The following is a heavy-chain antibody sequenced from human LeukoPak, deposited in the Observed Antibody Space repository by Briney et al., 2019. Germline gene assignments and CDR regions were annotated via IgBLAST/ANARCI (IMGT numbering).Heavy chain of an antibody. CDR3: ARDFNWVIDY. D-gene: IGHD1-1*01. V-gene: IGHV1-18*01. CDR2: INLYNDKT. CDR1: GYSFTTYA. J-gene: IGHJ4*02. Sequence: ASVKVSCKASGYSFTTYAMNWVRQAPGQGLEWMGWINLYNDKTNYAQQLQGRVTVTADTSTSTAYMELRSLRFDDTAVYYCARDFNWVIDYWGQGTLVTVSS.